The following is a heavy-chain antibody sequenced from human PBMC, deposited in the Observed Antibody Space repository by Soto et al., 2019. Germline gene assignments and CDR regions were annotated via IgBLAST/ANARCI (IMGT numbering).Heavy chain of an antibody. CDR1: GYSFTSYW. D-gene: IGHD2-21*02. Sequence: PGESLKISCKGSGYSFTSYWIAWVRQMPGKGLEWMGIIYPGDSDLRYSPSFQGQVTISADKSISTAYLQWSSLKASDTAMYYCARGFKPTLTAFFYWGQGTLVTVSS. CDR3: ARGFKPTLTAFFY. J-gene: IGHJ4*02. CDR2: IYPGDSDL. V-gene: IGHV5-51*01.